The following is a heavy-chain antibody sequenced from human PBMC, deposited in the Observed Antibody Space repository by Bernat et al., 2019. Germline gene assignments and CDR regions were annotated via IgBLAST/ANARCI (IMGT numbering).Heavy chain of an antibody. CDR2: INSDESVT. J-gene: IGHJ4*02. CDR3: TRALWFGELFFDY. V-gene: IGHV3-74*01. Sequence: EVQLVESGGGLVQPGGSLRLSCAASGFTFSSYWMHWVRQAPGKGLVWVSSINSDESVTNYADSVRGRFTISRDNAKNTLYLQMNSLSVDDTAVYYCTRALWFGELFFDYWGQGTLVTVSS. D-gene: IGHD3-10*01. CDR1: GFTFSSYW.